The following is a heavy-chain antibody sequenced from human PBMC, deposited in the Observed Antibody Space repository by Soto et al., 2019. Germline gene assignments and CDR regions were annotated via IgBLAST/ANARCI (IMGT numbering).Heavy chain of an antibody. V-gene: IGHV1-18*01. Sequence: QVQLVQSGAEVKKPGASVKVSCKASGYTFTSYGISWVRQAPGQGLEWMGWISAYNGNTNYAQKLQGRVTMTTDTSTSTAYMELRSLRSDDTAVYYCARSYQGFYSGSGVPDWFDPWGQGTLVTVSS. D-gene: IGHD3-10*01. CDR3: ARSYQGFYSGSGVPDWFDP. CDR2: ISAYNGNT. CDR1: GYTFTSYG. J-gene: IGHJ5*02.